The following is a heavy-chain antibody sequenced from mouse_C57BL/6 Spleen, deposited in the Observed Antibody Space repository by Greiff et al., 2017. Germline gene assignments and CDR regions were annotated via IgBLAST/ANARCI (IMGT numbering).Heavy chain of an antibody. D-gene: IGHD4-1*01. CDR3: ARPGTYYFDY. CDR2: IYPGSGST. V-gene: IGHV1-55*01. Sequence: QVHVKQPGAELVKPGASVKMSCKASGYTFTSYWITWVKQRPGQGLEWIGDIYPGSGSTNYNEKFKSKATLTVATSSSTAYMQLSSLTSEDSAVYYCARPGTYYFDYWGQGTTLTVSS. J-gene: IGHJ2*01. CDR1: GYTFTSYW.